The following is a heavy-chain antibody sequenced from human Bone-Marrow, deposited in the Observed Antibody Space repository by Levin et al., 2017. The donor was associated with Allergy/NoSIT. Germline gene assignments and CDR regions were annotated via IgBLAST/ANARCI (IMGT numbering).Heavy chain of an antibody. CDR2: IVGSVIVGPNDRT. CDR1: GFNFKNYV. V-gene: IGHV3-23*01. Sequence: SCAASGFNFKNYVMNWVRQAPGKGPEWVSAIVGSVIVGPNDRTSYAESVKGRFTVSRDDSNSTLFLHMNNLGAGDTAIYYCAKGWELSRWGQGTLVVVSS. D-gene: IGHD3-16*02. CDR3: AKGWELSR. J-gene: IGHJ1*01.